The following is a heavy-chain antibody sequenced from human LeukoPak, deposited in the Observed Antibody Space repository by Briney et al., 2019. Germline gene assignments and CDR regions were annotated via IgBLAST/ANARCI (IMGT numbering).Heavy chain of an antibody. D-gene: IGHD6-13*01. CDR3: ARVKIAAAGDAFDI. Sequence: GASVKVSCKASGGTFSSYAISWVRQAPGQGLEWMGRIIPILGIANYAQKFQGRVTITADKSTSTAYMELSSLRSEDTAVYYCARVKIAAAGDAFDIWGQGIMVTVSS. V-gene: IGHV1-69*04. CDR1: GGTFSSYA. CDR2: IIPILGIA. J-gene: IGHJ3*02.